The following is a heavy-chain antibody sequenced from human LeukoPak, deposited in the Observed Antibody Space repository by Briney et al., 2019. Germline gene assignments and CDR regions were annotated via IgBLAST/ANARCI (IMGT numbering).Heavy chain of an antibody. CDR2: INYSGTS. CDR1: GGSISSTGYY. V-gene: IGHV4-39*07. J-gene: IGHJ4*02. Sequence: SETLSLTCTVSGGSISSTGYYWGWIRQAPGKGLEWIGSINYSGTSYYNPSLKSRVTISVDTSKNQFSLDLTSVTAADTAVYYCARAFDYWGQGTLVTVSS. CDR3: ARAFDY.